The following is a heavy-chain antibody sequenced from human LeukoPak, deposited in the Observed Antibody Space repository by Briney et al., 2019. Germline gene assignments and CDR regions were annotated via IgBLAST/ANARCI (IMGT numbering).Heavy chain of an antibody. CDR1: GDSVSSNSAA. D-gene: IGHD4-4*01. J-gene: IGHJ4*02. V-gene: IGHV6-1*01. CDR3: TRGTVTTGFHH. CDR2: TYYRSKWSN. Sequence: SQTLSLTCAISGDSVSSNSAAWNWFRQSPSRGLEWLGRTYYRSKWSNDYAVSVQSRITINADTSKNQFSLQLNSVTPEDTAVYYCTRGTVTTGFHHWGQGTLVTVSS.